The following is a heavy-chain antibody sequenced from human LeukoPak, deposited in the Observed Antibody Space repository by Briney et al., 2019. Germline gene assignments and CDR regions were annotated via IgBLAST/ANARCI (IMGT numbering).Heavy chain of an antibody. D-gene: IGHD6-13*01. Sequence: PGGSLRLSCAASGITFSIYIMHWVRQAPGKGLEWVAAISYDGSNNYYADSVKGRFTISRDNAKNSLSLQMNSLRAEDTAVYYCATESSSWYFDYWGQGTLVTVSS. CDR2: ISYDGSNN. CDR1: GITFSIYI. V-gene: IGHV3-30*04. CDR3: ATESSSWYFDY. J-gene: IGHJ4*02.